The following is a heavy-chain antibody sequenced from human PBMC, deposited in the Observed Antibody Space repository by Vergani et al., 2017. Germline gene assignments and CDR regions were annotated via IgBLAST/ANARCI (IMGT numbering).Heavy chain of an antibody. V-gene: IGHV4-34*01. CDR3: ARVNTETNGHLYYYYYMDV. CDR2: IYHTGRP. Sequence: QVQLQQWGGGLLKPSETLSLTCVVNGESFTSYHWTWIRQSPGEGLEWVGDIYHTGRPDYNPSLKSRLTISVDKSRNQFSLTLNSVTATDTAIYFCARVNTETNGHLYYYYYMDVWGQGTAVAVS. J-gene: IGHJ6*03. CDR1: GESFTSYH. D-gene: IGHD4-11*01.